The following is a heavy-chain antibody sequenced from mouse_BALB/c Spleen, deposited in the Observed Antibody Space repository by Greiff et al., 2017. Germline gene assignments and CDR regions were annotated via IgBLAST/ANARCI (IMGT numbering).Heavy chain of an antibody. CDR2: ISDGGSYT. J-gene: IGHJ4*01. CDR1: GFTFSDYY. V-gene: IGHV5-4*02. CDR3: AREGLFYAMDY. Sequence: EVKVVESGGGLVKPGGSLKLSCAASGFTFSDYYMYWVRQTPEKRLEWVATISDGGSYTYYPDSVKGRFTISRDNAKNNLYLQMSSLKSEDTAMYYCAREGLFYAMDYWGQGTSVTVSS.